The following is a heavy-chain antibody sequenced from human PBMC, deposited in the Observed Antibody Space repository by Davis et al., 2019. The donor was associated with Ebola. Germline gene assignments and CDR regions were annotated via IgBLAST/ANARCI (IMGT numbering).Heavy chain of an antibody. CDR1: GGTFSSYA. CDR2: IIPIFGTA. CDR3: ARSNRVLGLRADMDV. V-gene: IGHV1-69*13. D-gene: IGHD3-3*01. Sequence: AASVKVSCKASGGTFSSYAISWVRQAPGQGLEWMGGIIPIFGTANYAQKFQGRVTITADESTSTAYMELSSLRSEDTAVYYCARSNRVLGLRADMDVWGKGTTVTVSS. J-gene: IGHJ6*04.